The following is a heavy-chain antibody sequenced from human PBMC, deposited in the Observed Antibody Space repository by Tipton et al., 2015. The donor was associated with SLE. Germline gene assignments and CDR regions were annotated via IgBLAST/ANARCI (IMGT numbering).Heavy chain of an antibody. V-gene: IGHV1-18*01. J-gene: IGHJ4*02. D-gene: IGHD2/OR15-2a*01. Sequence: QLVQSGAEVKKPGASVKVSCKASGYTFTSYGISWVRQAPGQGLEWMGWISTYNGHTNYAQKLQDRVTITTDTSTTTAYMELRSLKSDDTAVYYCARDLSFDYWGQGTLVTVAS. CDR2: ISTYNGHT. CDR1: GYTFTSYG. CDR3: ARDLSFDY.